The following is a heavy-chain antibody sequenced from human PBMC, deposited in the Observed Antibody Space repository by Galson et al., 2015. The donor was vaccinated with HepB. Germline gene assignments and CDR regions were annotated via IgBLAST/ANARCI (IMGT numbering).Heavy chain of an antibody. CDR3: ARDTVQTGITGSMTFDH. Sequence: QSGAEVKKPGESLKISCKASGYTFTRFGFSWVRQAPGQGLEWMGWTSAYNGDTNYAQKFQGRVTMTTDTSTSTAYMELRSLRSDDTAVYYCARDTVQTGITGSMTFDHWGQGTLVTVSS. V-gene: IGHV1-18*01. CDR2: TSAYNGDT. J-gene: IGHJ4*02. D-gene: IGHD1-20*01. CDR1: GYTFTRFG.